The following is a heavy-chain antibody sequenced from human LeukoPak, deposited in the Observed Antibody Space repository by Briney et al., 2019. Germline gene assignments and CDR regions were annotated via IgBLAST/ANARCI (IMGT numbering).Heavy chain of an antibody. CDR1: GFTFSNYA. CDR3: AKDRYDGYKDFDY. CDR2: ISGSAHKI. Sequence: GGSLRLSCVASGFTFSNYAMSWVRQAPEKGLDWVSVISGSAHKIRYADSVKGRFTISRDNSKNTLYLQMNSLRAEDTAVYYCAKDRYDGYKDFDYWGQGTLVTVSS. J-gene: IGHJ4*02. V-gene: IGHV3-23*01. D-gene: IGHD5-24*01.